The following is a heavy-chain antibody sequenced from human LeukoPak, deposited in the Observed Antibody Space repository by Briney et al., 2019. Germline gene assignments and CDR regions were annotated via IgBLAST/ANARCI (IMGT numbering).Heavy chain of an antibody. CDR2: FDPEDGET. Sequence: ASVKVSCKVSGYTLTELSMHWVRQAPGKGLEWMGGFDPEDGETIYAQKFQGRVTMTEDTSTDTAYMELSGLRSEDTAVYYCASSRPRFPYYYDSSGYSFDYWGQGTLVTVSS. V-gene: IGHV1-24*01. D-gene: IGHD3-22*01. CDR3: ASSRPRFPYYYDSSGYSFDY. J-gene: IGHJ4*02. CDR1: GYTLTELS.